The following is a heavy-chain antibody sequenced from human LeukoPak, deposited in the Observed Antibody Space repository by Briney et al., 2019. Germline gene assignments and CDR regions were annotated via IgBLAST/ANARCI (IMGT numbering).Heavy chain of an antibody. CDR1: GFSFSSYE. CDR3: ASSPETTYYDSSGYYKD. J-gene: IGHJ4*02. CDR2: ISSSGSTT. V-gene: IGHV3-48*03. Sequence: GGSLRLSCAASGFSFSSYEMNWVCQAPGEGLGWGSYISSSGSTTSYADSVKGRFTISRDNATNSLYLQMHSLRAEDTAVYYCASSPETTYYDSSGYYKDWGQGTLVTVSS. D-gene: IGHD3-22*01.